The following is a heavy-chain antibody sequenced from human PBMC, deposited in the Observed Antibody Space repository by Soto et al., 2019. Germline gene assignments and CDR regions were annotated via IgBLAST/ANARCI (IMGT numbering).Heavy chain of an antibody. D-gene: IGHD1-26*01. J-gene: IGHJ2*01. CDR2: ISYDGINK. CDR1: GFTFNTYG. Sequence: QVQLVESGGGVVQPGRSLGLSCAASGFTFNTYGMHWVRQAPGKWLEWVAAISYDGINKYYVDSVKGRFTISRDNSKTTLYVQMNNLRAEDTALYYCARSTQPTRGIHWYFDLWGRGILVTVSS. V-gene: IGHV3-30*03. CDR3: ARSTQPTRGIHWYFDL.